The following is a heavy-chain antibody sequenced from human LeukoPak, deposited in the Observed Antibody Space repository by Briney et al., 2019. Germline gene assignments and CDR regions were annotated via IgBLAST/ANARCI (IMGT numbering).Heavy chain of an antibody. D-gene: IGHD3-22*01. CDR2: ISSSSSYI. Sequence: GGSLRLSCAASGFTFSSYSMNWVRQAPGKGLEWVSSISSSSSYIYYADSVKGRFTISRDNVKNSLYLQMNSLRAEDTAVYYCAKRNRKHITMIVVVRGDFDYWGQGTLVTVSS. V-gene: IGHV3-21*04. J-gene: IGHJ4*02. CDR3: AKRNRKHITMIVVVRGDFDY. CDR1: GFTFSSYS.